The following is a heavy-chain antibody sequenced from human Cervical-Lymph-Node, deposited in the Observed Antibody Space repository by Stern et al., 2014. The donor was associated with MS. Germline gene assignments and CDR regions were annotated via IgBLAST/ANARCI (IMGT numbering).Heavy chain of an antibody. J-gene: IGHJ4*02. Sequence: VQLVESGGAVVQPGRSLRLSCAASGFTFSSYGMHWVRQAPGKGLEWVTVISYDGNHKSYAASVKGRFTISRDNSKNTLQLQMNSLTPDDTAIYYCARDYEDTSMLFDHWGQGTLVTVSS. D-gene: IGHD2-8*01. V-gene: IGHV3-30*03. CDR1: GFTFSSYG. CDR3: ARDYEDTSMLFDH. CDR2: ISYDGNHK.